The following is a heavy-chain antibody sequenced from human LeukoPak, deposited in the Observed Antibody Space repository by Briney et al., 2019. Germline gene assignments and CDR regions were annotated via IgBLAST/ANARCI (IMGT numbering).Heavy chain of an antibody. CDR1: GGSISSYY. Sequence: TSETLSLTXTVSGGSISSYYWSWIRQPAGKGLEWIGRIYTSGSTNYNPSLKSRVTMSVDTSKNQFSLKLSSVTAADTAVYYCARDLAVADYFDYWGQGTLVTVSS. D-gene: IGHD6-19*01. CDR2: IYTSGST. CDR3: ARDLAVADYFDY. V-gene: IGHV4-4*07. J-gene: IGHJ4*02.